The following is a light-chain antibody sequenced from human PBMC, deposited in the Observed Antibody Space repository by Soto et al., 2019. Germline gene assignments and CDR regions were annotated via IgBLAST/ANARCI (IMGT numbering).Light chain of an antibody. CDR3: QQYNNCPPSM. CDR1: QRVSSY. CDR2: VAS. V-gene: IGKV3-15*01. J-gene: IGKJ1*01. Sequence: EIVMTQSPATLSVSPGERATLSCRASQRVSSYLAWYQQKPGQAPRLLIYVASTRATGIPARFSGSGSGTEFSHTISSLQCKDFAVYYCQQYNNCPPSMLGQRTKVEIK.